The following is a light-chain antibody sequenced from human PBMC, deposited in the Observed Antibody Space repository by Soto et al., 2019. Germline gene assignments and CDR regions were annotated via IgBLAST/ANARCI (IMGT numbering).Light chain of an antibody. CDR3: QQYDNSVWT. J-gene: IGKJ1*01. Sequence: IVLTQSPGTLSSSPGERATLSCRASQSVSTSNLAWYQQRPGQAPRLLIYGASRRATGIPDRFSGSGSGTAFTLTISRLEPEDLAVYYCQQYDNSVWTFGQGTKVDIK. V-gene: IGKV3-20*01. CDR1: QSVSTSN. CDR2: GAS.